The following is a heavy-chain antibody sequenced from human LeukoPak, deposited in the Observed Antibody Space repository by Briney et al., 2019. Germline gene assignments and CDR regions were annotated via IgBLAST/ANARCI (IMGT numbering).Heavy chain of an antibody. CDR1: GYSFTSYW. J-gene: IGHJ4*02. Sequence: GESLKISCKGSGYSFTSYWIGWVRPMPGKGLEWMGIIHPGDSDTRYSPSFQGQVTMSADESITTAYLQWSSLKASDSAMYYCARGGRYRYGSSDYWGQGTLVTVSS. CDR3: ARGGRYRYGSSDY. D-gene: IGHD5-18*01. CDR2: IHPGDSDT. V-gene: IGHV5-51*01.